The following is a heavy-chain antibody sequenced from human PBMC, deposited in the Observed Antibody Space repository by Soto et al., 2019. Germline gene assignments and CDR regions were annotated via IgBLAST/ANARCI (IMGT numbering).Heavy chain of an antibody. J-gene: IGHJ6*02. CDR3: ARDKDRPQLGGNYDYILDV. CDR1: GGTFSNSA. V-gene: IGHV1-69*12. CDR2: IMPIFRTP. D-gene: IGHD1-7*01. Sequence: QVHLEQSGAEVRKPGSSVKVSCKASGGTFSNSAISWVRQAPGQGLEWMGGIMPIFRTPDYARKFQGRVTITADESTSTADMEMSGLRPDDTAVYYCARDKDRPQLGGNYDYILDVWGQGTTVTVSS.